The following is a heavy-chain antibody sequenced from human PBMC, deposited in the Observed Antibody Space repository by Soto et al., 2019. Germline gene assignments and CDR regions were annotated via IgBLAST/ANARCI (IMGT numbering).Heavy chain of an antibody. J-gene: IGHJ4*02. CDR2: IWYDGSNK. V-gene: IGHV3-33*01. Sequence: GGSLRLSCAASGFTFSSYGMHWVRQAPGKGLEWVAVIWYDGSNKYYEDSVKGRFTISRDNSKNTLYLQMNSLRAEDTAVYYCAREGKPGIAAAGFGYWGQGTLVTVSS. CDR3: AREGKPGIAAAGFGY. CDR1: GFTFSSYG. D-gene: IGHD6-13*01.